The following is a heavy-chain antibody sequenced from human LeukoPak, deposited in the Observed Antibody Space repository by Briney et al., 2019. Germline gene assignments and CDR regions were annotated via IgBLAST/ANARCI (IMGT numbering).Heavy chain of an antibody. CDR2: INSDGSAT. V-gene: IGHV3-74*01. Sequence: GGSLRLSCAASGFTFISYWMHWVRQAPGKGLVWVSRINSDGSATSYAASVKGRFTISRDTAKNTLYLQMNSLRAEDTAVYYCARGHHYYDSSAYYYWGQGTLVTVSS. CDR3: ARGHHYYDSSAYYY. CDR1: GFTFISYW. D-gene: IGHD3-22*01. J-gene: IGHJ4*02.